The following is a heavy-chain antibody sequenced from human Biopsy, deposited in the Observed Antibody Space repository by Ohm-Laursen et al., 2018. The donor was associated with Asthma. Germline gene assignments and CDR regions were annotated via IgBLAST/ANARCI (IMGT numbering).Heavy chain of an antibody. J-gene: IGHJ5*02. Sequence: GSLRLPCAASGFAFNNSSMTWVRQAPGKGLEWVSSISASGVRTFYADSVKGRFTVSRDSSRNTLYLQLSTLRVEDTAVYFCAKTTTDRQKANNWFDPWGQGTLVTVSS. CDR1: GFAFNNSS. V-gene: IGHV3-23*01. CDR3: AKTTTDRQKANNWFDP. D-gene: IGHD1-26*01. CDR2: ISASGVRT.